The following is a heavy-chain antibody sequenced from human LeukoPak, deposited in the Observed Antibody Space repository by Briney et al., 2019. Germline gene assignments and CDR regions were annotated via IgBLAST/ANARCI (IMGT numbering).Heavy chain of an antibody. J-gene: IGHJ4*02. CDR2: INLKSGYT. Sequence: ASVKVSCKASGYTFTEYFMQWVRQAPGQGLEWMGRINLKSGYTEDSQDFQGRFTMTRDTSINTDYMELSSLRSDDTAIYYCARDLASTANWEFDYWGQATQVTVCS. CDR3: ARDLASTANWEFDY. D-gene: IGHD7-27*01. CDR1: GYTFTEYF. V-gene: IGHV1-2*06.